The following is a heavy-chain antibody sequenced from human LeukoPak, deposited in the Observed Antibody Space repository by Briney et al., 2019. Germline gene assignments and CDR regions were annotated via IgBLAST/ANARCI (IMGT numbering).Heavy chain of an antibody. Sequence: GASVKVSCKASGYTFTSYGISWVRQAPGQGLEWMGWISAYSGDTNYAHKFQGRVTMTTDTSTSTAYMELRRLRSDDTAVYYCVRDSITYGDYFDYWGQGTLVTVSS. CDR2: ISAYSGDT. V-gene: IGHV1-18*01. D-gene: IGHD4-17*01. J-gene: IGHJ4*02. CDR1: GYTFTSYG. CDR3: VRDSITYGDYFDY.